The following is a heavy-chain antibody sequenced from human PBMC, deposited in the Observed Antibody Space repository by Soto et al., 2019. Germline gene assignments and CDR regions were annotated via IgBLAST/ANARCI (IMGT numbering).Heavy chain of an antibody. J-gene: IGHJ3*02. CDR1: GFTFSSYY. V-gene: IGHV3-21*06. CDR3: ARTYCSGGSCYSGDAFDI. CDR2: ISSSSSYR. Sequence: GGSLRLSCAASGFTFSSYYMNWVRQAPGKGLEWVSSISSSSSYRYYADSVKGRFTISRGNAKNSLYLQMNSLRAEDTAVYYCARTYCSGGSCYSGDAFDIWGQGTMVTVSS. D-gene: IGHD2-15*01.